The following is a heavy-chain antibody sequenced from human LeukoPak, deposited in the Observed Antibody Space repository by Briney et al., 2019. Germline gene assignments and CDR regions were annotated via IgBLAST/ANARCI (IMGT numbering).Heavy chain of an antibody. V-gene: IGHV4-39*01. Sequence: SETLSLTCTVSGGSISSSSYDWGWIRQPPGKGLEWIGSIYYSGSTYYNPSLKSRVTISVDTSKNQFSLKLSSVTAADTAVYYCASGGSSSLYYYGMDVWGQGTTVTVSS. CDR2: IYYSGST. D-gene: IGHD6-13*01. CDR1: GGSISSSSYD. J-gene: IGHJ6*02. CDR3: ASGGSSSLYYYGMDV.